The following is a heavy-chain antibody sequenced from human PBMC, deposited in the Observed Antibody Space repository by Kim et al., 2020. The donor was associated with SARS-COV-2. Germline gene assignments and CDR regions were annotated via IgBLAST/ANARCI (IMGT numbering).Heavy chain of an antibody. CDR1: GGSISSSNW. Sequence: SETLSLTCTVSGGSISSSNWWSFVRQPPGKGLEWIGEIYHSGSTNYNPSLKSRVIRSVDKSKNQFYLMRSSVTAADTAVYYWTRDGIAAAGYYYYGMDVWGQGTTVTVSS. CDR2: IYHSGST. V-gene: IGHV4-4*02. J-gene: IGHJ6*02. CDR3: TRDGIAAAGYYYYGMDV. D-gene: IGHD6-25*01.